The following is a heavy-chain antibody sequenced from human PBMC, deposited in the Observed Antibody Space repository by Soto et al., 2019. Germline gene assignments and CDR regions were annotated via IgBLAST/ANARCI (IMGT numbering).Heavy chain of an antibody. D-gene: IGHD1-26*01. Sequence: ASVKVSCKASGYTFTSYSMHWVLQAPGQRLEWMGWINAGNGNTKYSQKFQGRVTITRDTSVSTAYMELSSLRSEDTAVYYCARDMHAGFTHYFDPWGQGTLVTVSS. V-gene: IGHV1-3*01. CDR3: ARDMHAGFTHYFDP. J-gene: IGHJ5*02. CDR1: GYTFTSYS. CDR2: INAGNGNT.